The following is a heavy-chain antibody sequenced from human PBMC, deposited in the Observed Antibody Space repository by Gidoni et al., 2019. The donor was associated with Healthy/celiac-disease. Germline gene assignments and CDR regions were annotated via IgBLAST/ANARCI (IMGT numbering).Heavy chain of an antibody. D-gene: IGHD2-15*01. J-gene: IGHJ4*02. CDR2: INHSGST. V-gene: IGHV4-34*01. Sequence: QVQLQQWGAGLLKPSETLSLTCAVYGGSFSGYYWSWIRQPPGKGLEWIGEINHSGSTNYNPSLKSRVTISVDTSKNQFSLKLSSVTAADTAVYYCARALGYCIGGSCYSIAAQYYFDYWGQGTLVTVSS. CDR3: ARALGYCIGGSCYSIAAQYYFDY. CDR1: GGSFSGYY.